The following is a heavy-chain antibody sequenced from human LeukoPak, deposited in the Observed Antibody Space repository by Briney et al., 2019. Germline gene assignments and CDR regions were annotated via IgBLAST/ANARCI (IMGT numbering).Heavy chain of an antibody. D-gene: IGHD3-3*01. Sequence: GGSLRLSCAASGFTFSNYEMNWVRQAPGKGLEWVSHISSSGRTVYYADSVKGRFTISRDNANKSLFLQMSSRRAEDTAVYYCAKRGPAIFGVYMDVWGKGTTVTVSS. V-gene: IGHV3-48*03. CDR3: AKRGPAIFGVYMDV. J-gene: IGHJ6*03. CDR2: ISSSGRTV. CDR1: GFTFSNYE.